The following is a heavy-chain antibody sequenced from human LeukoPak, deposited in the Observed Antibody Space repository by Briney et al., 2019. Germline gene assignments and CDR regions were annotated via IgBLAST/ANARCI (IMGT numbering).Heavy chain of an antibody. Sequence: GRSLRLSCAASGFTFSSYAMHWVRQAPGKGLEWVAVISYDGSNKYYADSVKGRFTISRDNSKNTLYLQMNSLRAEDTALYYCAKDSGWYGTHGMDVWGQGTTVTVSS. CDR3: AKDSGWYGTHGMDV. J-gene: IGHJ6*02. V-gene: IGHV3-30-3*01. CDR1: GFTFSSYA. D-gene: IGHD6-19*01. CDR2: ISYDGSNK.